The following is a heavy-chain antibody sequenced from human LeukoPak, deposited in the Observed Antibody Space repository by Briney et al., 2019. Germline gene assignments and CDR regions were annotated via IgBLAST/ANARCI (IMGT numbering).Heavy chain of an antibody. V-gene: IGHV1-8*01. CDR3: ARGIRRGYSWFDP. J-gene: IGHJ5*02. CDR1: GYTFTTYD. CDR2: MNPNSGNT. Sequence: GASVKVSCKASGYTFTTYDINWVRQATGQGLEWMGWMNPNSGNTGYAQKFQGRVTMTTNTSINTAYMELSSLRSEDTAIYYCARGIRRGYSWFDPWGQGILVTVSS. D-gene: IGHD2-15*01.